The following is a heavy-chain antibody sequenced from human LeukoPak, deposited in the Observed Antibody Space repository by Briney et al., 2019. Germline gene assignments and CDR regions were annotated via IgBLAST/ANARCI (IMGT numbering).Heavy chain of an antibody. Sequence: GRSLRLSCAASGFTFDDYAMHWVRQAPGKGLEWVSGISWNSGSIGYADSVKGRFTISRDNAKNSLYLQMNSLRAEDTALYYCAKDWIVGVEVATNWGQGTLVTVSS. D-gene: IGHD5-24*01. CDR1: GFTFDDYA. CDR3: AKDWIVGVEVATN. V-gene: IGHV3-9*01. CDR2: ISWNSGSI. J-gene: IGHJ4*02.